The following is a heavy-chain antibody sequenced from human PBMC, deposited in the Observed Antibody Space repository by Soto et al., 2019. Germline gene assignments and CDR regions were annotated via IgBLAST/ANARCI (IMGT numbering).Heavy chain of an antibody. D-gene: IGHD3-22*01. Sequence: ASVKVSCKASGYTFTSYGISWVRQAPGQGLEWMGWISAYNGNTNYAQKLQGRVTMTTDTSTSTAYMELRGLRSDDTAVYYCARAMIVVVIMDRFDPWGQGTLVTVSS. CDR1: GYTFTSYG. CDR2: ISAYNGNT. V-gene: IGHV1-18*01. CDR3: ARAMIVVVIMDRFDP. J-gene: IGHJ5*02.